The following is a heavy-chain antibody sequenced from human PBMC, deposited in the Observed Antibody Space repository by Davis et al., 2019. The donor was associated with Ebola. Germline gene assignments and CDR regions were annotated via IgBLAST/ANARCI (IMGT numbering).Heavy chain of an antibody. CDR3: ARRVVATYHFDY. V-gene: IGHV4-31*02. CDR2: IYYSGST. J-gene: IGHJ4*02. Sequence: SWVRQHPGKGLEWIGYIYYSGSTYYNPSLKSRVSISVDTSKNQFSLKVSSVTAADTAVYYCARRVVATYHFDYWGQGTLVTVSS. D-gene: IGHD5-12*01.